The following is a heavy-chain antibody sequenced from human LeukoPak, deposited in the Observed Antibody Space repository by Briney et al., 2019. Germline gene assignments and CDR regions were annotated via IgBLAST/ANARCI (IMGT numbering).Heavy chain of an antibody. CDR1: GFTFSSYG. Sequence: GRSLRLSCAASGFTFSSYGMHWVRQAPGKGLEWVAVISYDGSNKYYADSVKGRFTIYRDNSKNTLYLQMNSLRAEDTAVYYCAKDFSVAAAAYFDYWGQGTLVTVSS. CDR2: ISYDGSNK. CDR3: AKDFSVAAAAYFDY. D-gene: IGHD6-13*01. V-gene: IGHV3-30*18. J-gene: IGHJ4*02.